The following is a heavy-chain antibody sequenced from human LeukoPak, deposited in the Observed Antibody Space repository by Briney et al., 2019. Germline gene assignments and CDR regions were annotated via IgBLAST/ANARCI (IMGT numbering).Heavy chain of an antibody. CDR2: IYPGDSDT. J-gene: IGHJ4*02. Sequence: GESLKISFKGSGYSFTNYWIAWVRPMPGKGLERMGIIYPGDSDTRYSPSFQGQVTISADKSNSTAYLQWSSLKASDTAIYYCARPSSGWPIYDYWGQGTLVTVSS. V-gene: IGHV5-51*01. D-gene: IGHD6-19*01. CDR3: ARPSSGWPIYDY. CDR1: GYSFTNYW.